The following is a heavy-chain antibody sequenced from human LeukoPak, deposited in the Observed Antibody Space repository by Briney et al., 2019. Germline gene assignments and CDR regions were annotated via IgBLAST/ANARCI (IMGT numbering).Heavy chain of an antibody. V-gene: IGHV1-18*01. CDR1: GYTFTSYG. D-gene: IGHD3-10*01. CDR3: ARRDPDYYGSGSYADFDY. J-gene: IGHJ4*02. Sequence: ASVKVSCKASGYTFTSYGISWVRQAPGQGLEWMGWISAYNGNTNYAQKLQGRVTMTTDTSTSTAYMELRSLRSDDTAVYYCARRDPDYYGSGSYADFDYWGQGTLVTVSS. CDR2: ISAYNGNT.